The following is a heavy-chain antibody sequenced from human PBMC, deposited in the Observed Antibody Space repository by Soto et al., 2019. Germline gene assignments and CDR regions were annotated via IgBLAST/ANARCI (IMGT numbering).Heavy chain of an antibody. D-gene: IGHD3-9*01. J-gene: IGHJ3*02. Sequence: GSLRLSCAASGFTFSSYTMTWVRQAPGERLEWVSSIVGSGDNTYYADSVKGRFIISRDNSDNTLYLQMNSLRAEDTAVYYCATRGGLLRYFDWSSGSDAFDIWGQGTMVTVSS. CDR3: ATRGGLLRYFDWSSGSDAFDI. CDR2: IVGSGDNT. CDR1: GFTFSSYT. V-gene: IGHV3-23*01.